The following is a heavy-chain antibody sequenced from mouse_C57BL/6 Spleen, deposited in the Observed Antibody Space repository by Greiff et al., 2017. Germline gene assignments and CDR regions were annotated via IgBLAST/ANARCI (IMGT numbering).Heavy chain of an antibody. J-gene: IGHJ1*03. CDR3: ARLSYYYSSSPTRYFDV. V-gene: IGHV5-9*01. Sequence: EVKVVESGGGLVKPGGSLKLSCAASGFTFSSYTMSWVRQTPEKRLEWVATISGGGGNTYYPDSVKGRFTISRDNAKNTLYLQMSSLRSEDTALYYCARLSYYYSSSPTRYFDVWGTGTTVTVSS. D-gene: IGHD1-1*01. CDR1: GFTFSSYT. CDR2: ISGGGGNT.